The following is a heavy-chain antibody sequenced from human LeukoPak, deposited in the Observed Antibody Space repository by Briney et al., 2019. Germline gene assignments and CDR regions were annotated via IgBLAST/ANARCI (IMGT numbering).Heavy chain of an antibody. Sequence: SQTLSLTCTVSGGSISSGNYYWSWIRQPAGKGLEWIGRIYTSGSTNYNPSFKSRVTISADTSKNQFSLKLSSVTAAGTAVYYCARDHPTPTTGYMDVWGKGTTVTISS. CDR2: IYTSGST. CDR3: ARDHPTPTTGYMDV. D-gene: IGHD1-26*01. CDR1: GGSISSGNYY. V-gene: IGHV4-61*02. J-gene: IGHJ6*03.